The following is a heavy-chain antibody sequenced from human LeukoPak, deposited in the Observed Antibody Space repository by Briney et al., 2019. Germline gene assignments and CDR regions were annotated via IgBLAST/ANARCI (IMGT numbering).Heavy chain of an antibody. J-gene: IGHJ4*02. D-gene: IGHD3-10*01. CDR3: ASSYGSGIHHY. V-gene: IGHV4-59*01. Sequence: SETLSLTCTVSGGSISDYYWSWIRQPPGKGLEYIGYIYYSGSTNYNPSLKSRVTISVDTSKNQFSLKLSSVTAADTAVYYCASSYGSGIHHYWGQGTLVTVSP. CDR2: IYYSGST. CDR1: GGSISDYY.